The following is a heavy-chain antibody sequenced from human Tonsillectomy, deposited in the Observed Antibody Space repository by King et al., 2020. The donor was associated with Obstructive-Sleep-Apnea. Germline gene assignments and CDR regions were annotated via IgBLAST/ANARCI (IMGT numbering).Heavy chain of an antibody. CDR3: ARDSYYYDSSGFGGSYYFDY. V-gene: IGHV1-18*04. J-gene: IGHJ4*02. CDR1: GYTFTSNG. D-gene: IGHD3-22*01. CDR2: ISAFNGNT. Sequence: VQLVESGAEVKKPGASVKVSCKASGYTFTSNGISWVRQAPGQGLEWMGCISAFNGNTISVQKLQGRVTMTTDTSTSTAYMELRSLRSDDTAVYYCARDSYYYDSSGFGGSYYFDYWGQGTLVTVSS.